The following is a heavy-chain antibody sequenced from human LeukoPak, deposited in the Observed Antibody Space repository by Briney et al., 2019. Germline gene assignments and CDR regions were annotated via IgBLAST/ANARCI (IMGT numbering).Heavy chain of an antibody. J-gene: IGHJ4*02. Sequence: HPGGSLRLSCAASGFTFSSYWMSWVRQAPGKGLEWVANIKQDGSEKYYVDSVKGRFTISRDNAKNSLYLQMNSLRAEDTAVYYCARARQYYDSSGYSPKYYFDYWGQGPLVTVSS. V-gene: IGHV3-7*01. CDR1: GFTFSSYW. CDR3: ARARQYYDSSGYSPKYYFDY. D-gene: IGHD3-22*01. CDR2: IKQDGSEK.